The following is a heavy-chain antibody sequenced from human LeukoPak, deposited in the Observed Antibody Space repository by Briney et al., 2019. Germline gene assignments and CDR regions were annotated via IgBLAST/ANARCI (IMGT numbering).Heavy chain of an antibody. CDR2: NNPNSGGT. D-gene: IGHD3-9*01. CDR1: GYTFTGYY. J-gene: IGHJ4*02. CDR3: ARGTLRYFDWLQIGLSISADFDY. V-gene: IGHV1-2*02. Sequence: ASVKVSGKASGYTFTGYYMHWVRQAPGQGLEWMGWNNPNSGGTNYAQKFQGRVTMTRDTSISTAYMELSSLRSEDTAVYYCARGTLRYFDWLQIGLSISADFDYWGQGTLVTVSS.